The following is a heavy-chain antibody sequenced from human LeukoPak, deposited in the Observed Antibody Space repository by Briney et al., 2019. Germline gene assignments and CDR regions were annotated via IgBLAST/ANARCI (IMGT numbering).Heavy chain of an antibody. Sequence: GSLRLSCAASGFTFSNAWMSWVRQAPGKGLEWIGEINHSGSTNYNPSLKSRVTISVDTSKNQFSLKLSSVTAADTAVYYCARGRSPITMVRGVKGGNYYYMDVWGKGTTVTVSS. CDR3: ARGRSPITMVRGVKGGNYYYMDV. CDR2: INHSGST. V-gene: IGHV4-34*01. J-gene: IGHJ6*03. D-gene: IGHD3-10*01. CDR1: GFTFSNAW.